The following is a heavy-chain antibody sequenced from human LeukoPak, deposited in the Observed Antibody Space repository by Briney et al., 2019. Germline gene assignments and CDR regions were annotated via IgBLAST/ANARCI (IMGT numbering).Heavy chain of an antibody. CDR3: ASDSYGFF. CDR1: GFTFKTYS. V-gene: IGHV3-21*01. J-gene: IGHJ4*02. Sequence: GGSLRLSCAASGFTFKTYSMNWVRQAPGKGLEWVSSISNSSSYIYYADSVKGRFTISRDNAKNSLYLQMNSLRAEDTAVYYCASDSYGFFWGQGTLVTVSS. CDR2: ISNSSSYI. D-gene: IGHD5-18*01.